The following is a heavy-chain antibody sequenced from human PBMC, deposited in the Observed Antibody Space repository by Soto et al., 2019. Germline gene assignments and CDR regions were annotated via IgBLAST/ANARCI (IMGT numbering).Heavy chain of an antibody. CDR2: INHSGST. V-gene: IGHV4-34*01. CDR3: ATGDYYDSSGYYQTDY. J-gene: IGHJ4*02. Sequence: SETLSLTCAVYGGSFSGYYWSWIRQPPGKGLEWIGEINHSGSTNYNPSLKSRVTISVDTSKNQFSLKLSSVTAADTAVYYCATGDYYDSSGYYQTDYWGQGTLVTVSS. D-gene: IGHD3-22*01. CDR1: GGSFSGYY.